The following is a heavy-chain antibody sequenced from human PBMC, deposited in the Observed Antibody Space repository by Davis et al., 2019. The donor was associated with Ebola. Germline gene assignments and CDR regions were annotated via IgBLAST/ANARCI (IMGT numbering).Heavy chain of an antibody. Sequence: SETLSLTCAVYGGSFSGYYWSWIRQPPGKGLEWIAYIYYNGNPYYNPSLKSRVTISVDTSKNQFSLKLSSVTAADTAVYYCARDTSTTGWGIDYWGQGTLVTVSS. D-gene: IGHD6-19*01. CDR2: IYYNGNP. J-gene: IGHJ4*02. V-gene: IGHV4-59*01. CDR3: ARDTSTTGWGIDY. CDR1: GGSFSGYY.